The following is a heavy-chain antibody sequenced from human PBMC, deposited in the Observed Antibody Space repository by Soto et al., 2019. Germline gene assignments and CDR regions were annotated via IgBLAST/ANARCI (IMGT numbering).Heavy chain of an antibody. V-gene: IGHV1-69*12. CDR2: IIPIFGTA. D-gene: IGHD2-15*01. J-gene: IGHJ2*01. CDR1: GGTFSSYA. Sequence: QVQLVQSGAEVKKPGSSVKVSCKASGGTFSSYAISSVRQSPGQGLEWMGGIIPIFGTANYAQKFQGRVTITADESTSTDYMELSILRSEDTAVYYCARVVTVVKSFHYWYFDLWGRGTLVTVSP. CDR3: ARVVTVVKSFHYWYFDL.